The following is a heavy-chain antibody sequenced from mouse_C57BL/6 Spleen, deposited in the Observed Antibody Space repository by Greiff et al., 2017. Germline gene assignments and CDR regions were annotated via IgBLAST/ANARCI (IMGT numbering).Heavy chain of an antibody. Sequence: VQLQQPGAELVKPGASVKLSCKASGYTFTSYWMPWVKQRPGQGLEWIGMIHPNSGCTIYNEKFKSKATLTVDKSSSTAYMQLRSLTSEDSAVXYCAMLDYYYGSRRAMDDWGQGTSVTVSS. CDR2: IHPNSGCT. V-gene: IGHV1-64*01. J-gene: IGHJ4*01. D-gene: IGHD1-1*01. CDR1: GYTFTSYW. CDR3: AMLDYYYGSRRAMDD.